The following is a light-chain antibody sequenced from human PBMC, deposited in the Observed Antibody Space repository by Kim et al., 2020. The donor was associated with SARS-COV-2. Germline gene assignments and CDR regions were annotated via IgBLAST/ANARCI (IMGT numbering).Light chain of an antibody. Sequence: SVGARVTISCRASQSISSYVNWYQHKAGKAPKLLIYAASSLQSGVPSRFSGSGSGTDFTLTISSLQPEDFATYSCQQTYSFPQITFGQGTRLEIK. J-gene: IGKJ5*01. V-gene: IGKV1-39*01. CDR2: AAS. CDR3: QQTYSFPQIT. CDR1: QSISSY.